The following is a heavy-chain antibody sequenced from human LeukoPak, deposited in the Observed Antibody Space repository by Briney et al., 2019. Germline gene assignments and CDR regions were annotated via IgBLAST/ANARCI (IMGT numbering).Heavy chain of an antibody. Sequence: ASVKVSCKASRYTFTGYYMHWVRQAPGQGLEWMGWINPNRGGTHIVQKFRGGVTLTRDTSISTAYMELSRLRSDDTAVYYCARPRTYYYDSPDIWGQGTMVTVSS. V-gene: IGHV1-2*02. J-gene: IGHJ3*02. CDR1: RYTFTGYY. CDR2: INPNRGGT. CDR3: ARPRTYYYDSPDI. D-gene: IGHD3-22*01.